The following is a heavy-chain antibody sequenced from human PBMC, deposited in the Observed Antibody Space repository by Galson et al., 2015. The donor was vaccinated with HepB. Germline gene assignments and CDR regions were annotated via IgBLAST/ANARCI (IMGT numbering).Heavy chain of an antibody. V-gene: IGHV1-69*04. CDR2: IIPILGIA. J-gene: IGHJ4*02. Sequence: SVKVSCKASGGTFSSYAISWVRQAPGQGLEWMGRIIPILGIANYAQKFQGRVTITADKSTSTAYMELSSLRSEDTAVYYCARVARRGEYYFDYWGQGTLVTVSS. CDR1: GGTFSSYA. CDR3: ARVARRGEYYFDY. D-gene: IGHD3-10*01.